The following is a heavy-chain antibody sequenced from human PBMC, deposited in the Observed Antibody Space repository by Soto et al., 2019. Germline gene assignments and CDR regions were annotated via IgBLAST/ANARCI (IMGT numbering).Heavy chain of an antibody. Sequence: SLTCTVSGGSISSYYWSWIRQPPGKGLEWIGYIYYSGSTNYNPSLKSRVTISVDTSKNQFSLKLSSVTAADTAVYHCARAYDILTGYPGGYYYYGMDVWGQGTTVTVSS. D-gene: IGHD3-9*01. CDR3: ARAYDILTGYPGGYYYYGMDV. V-gene: IGHV4-59*01. CDR2: IYYSGST. CDR1: GGSISSYY. J-gene: IGHJ6*02.